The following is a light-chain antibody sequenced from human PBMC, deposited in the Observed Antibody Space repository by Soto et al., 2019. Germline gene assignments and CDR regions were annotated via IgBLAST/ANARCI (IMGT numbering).Light chain of an antibody. Sequence: QSARTQPPSVSEAPGQSVTIICTVISSNIGAHYDVHWYQQLPGTAPKLLTCGNTTRPSGVAERCSGSKSGTSASLAITGLQPEDAAAYYCQSYDSGLSQCYVVGPGTKVTV. CDR3: QSYDSGLSQCYV. V-gene: IGLV1-40*01. CDR1: SSNIGAHYD. J-gene: IGLJ1*01. CDR2: GNT.